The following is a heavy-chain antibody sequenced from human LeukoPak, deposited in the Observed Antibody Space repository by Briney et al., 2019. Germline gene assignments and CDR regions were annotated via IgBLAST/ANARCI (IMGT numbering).Heavy chain of an antibody. CDR2: ISYSGST. J-gene: IGHJ6*03. Sequence: PSETLSLTCAVSGVSISSGDYYWTWIRQPPGKGLEWIGYISYSGSTYYNPSLKSGITISLDTSKNPFSMKVTSVTAADTAVYYCARDENSYYMDVWGTGTTVTVSS. V-gene: IGHV4-30-4*08. CDR1: GVSISSGDYY. CDR3: ARDENSYYMDV.